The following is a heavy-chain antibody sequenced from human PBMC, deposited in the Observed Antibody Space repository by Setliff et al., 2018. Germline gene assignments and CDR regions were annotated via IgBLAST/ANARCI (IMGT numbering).Heavy chain of an antibody. CDR1: GFTFSSYS. CDR2: ISSSSSTI. CDR3: ARVTKPAAISYYYYMDV. J-gene: IGHJ6*03. V-gene: IGHV3-48*01. Sequence: GGSLRLSCAASGFTFSSYSMNWVRQAPGKGLEWVSYISSSSSTIYYADSVKGRFTISRDNAKNSLFLQMNSLRAEDTAVYYCARVTKPAAISYYYYMDVWGKGTTVTVSS. D-gene: IGHD2-2*01.